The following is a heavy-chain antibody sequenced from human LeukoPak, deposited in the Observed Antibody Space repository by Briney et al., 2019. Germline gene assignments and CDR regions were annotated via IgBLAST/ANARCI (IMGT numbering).Heavy chain of an antibody. CDR3: ARDLHGGNSFTSDWYFDL. D-gene: IGHD4-23*01. CDR2: ISYTGST. Sequence: PSETLSLTCTVSDDSISSISYYWGWIRQPPGMGLEWIGSISYTGSTYYNPSLKSRVTISVDKSKNQFSLKLSSVTAADTAVYYCARDLHGGNSFTSDWYFDLWGRGTLVTVSS. J-gene: IGHJ2*01. V-gene: IGHV4-39*07. CDR1: DDSISSISYY.